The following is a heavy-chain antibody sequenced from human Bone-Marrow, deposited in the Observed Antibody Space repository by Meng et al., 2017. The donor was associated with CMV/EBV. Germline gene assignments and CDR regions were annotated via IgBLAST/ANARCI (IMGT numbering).Heavy chain of an antibody. D-gene: IGHD3-16*01. J-gene: IGHJ4*02. CDR2: MNPNSGNT. CDR1: GYTFTSYD. Sequence: ASVKVSCKASGYTFTSYDINWVRQATGQGLEWMGWMNPNSGNTAYAPKFQGRLTMTRNTSINTAYMDLSSLRSEDTAIYYCTRDAPDDSLDYWGQGTRVTVSS. CDR3: TRDAPDDSLDY. V-gene: IGHV1-8*01.